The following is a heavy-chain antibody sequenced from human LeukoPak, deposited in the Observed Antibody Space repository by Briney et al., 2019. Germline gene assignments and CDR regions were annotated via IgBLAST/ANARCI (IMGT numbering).Heavy chain of an antibody. Sequence: SETLSLTCAVYGGSFSGYYWSWIRQPPGKGLEWIGEINHSGSTNYNPSLKSRVTISIDTSKNHYSLKLRSVTAADTAVYYCARTLTASSPVATWGQGTLVTVSS. V-gene: IGHV4-34*01. CDR3: ARTLTASSPVAT. D-gene: IGHD2-2*01. J-gene: IGHJ4*02. CDR1: GGSFSGYY. CDR2: INHSGST.